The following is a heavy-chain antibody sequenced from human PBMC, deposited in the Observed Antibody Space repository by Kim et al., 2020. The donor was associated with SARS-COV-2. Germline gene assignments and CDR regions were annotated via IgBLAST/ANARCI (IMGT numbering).Heavy chain of an antibody. CDR2: INHSGST. CDR1: GGSFSGYY. V-gene: IGHV4-34*01. D-gene: IGHD6-19*01. Sequence: SETLSLTCAVYGGSFSGYYWSWIRQPPGKGLEWIGEINHSGSTNYNPSLKSRVTISVDTSKNQFSLKLSSVTAADTAVYYCARGRQWLVISFDYWGQGTLVTVSS. J-gene: IGHJ4*02. CDR3: ARGRQWLVISFDY.